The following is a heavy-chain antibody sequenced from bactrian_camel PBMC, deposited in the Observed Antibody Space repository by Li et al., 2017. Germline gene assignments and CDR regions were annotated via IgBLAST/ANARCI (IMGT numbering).Heavy chain of an antibody. Sequence: HVQLVESGGGSVQAGGSLRLSCVASGFTFSDYQMSWVRQAPGKGLEWVSSIYIDADYQDGVHTSYLDSVKVRFTISRNNAKNTVYLQMNGLTPKDTAVYYCVSGGSWSDFGYWGRGTQVTVS. CDR3: VSGGSWSDFGY. CDR1: GFTFSDYQ. CDR2: IYIDADYQDGVHT. D-gene: IGHD7*01. J-gene: IGHJ6*01. V-gene: IGHV3S6*01.